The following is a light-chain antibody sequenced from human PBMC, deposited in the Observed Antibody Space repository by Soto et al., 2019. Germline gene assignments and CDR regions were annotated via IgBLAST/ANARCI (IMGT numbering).Light chain of an antibody. CDR1: QSISSY. Sequence: DIQMTQSPSSLSASVGDRVTITCRASQSISSYLNWYQQKPGKAPKLLIYAASSLQSGVPSRFSGTRSGTDFTLTISSLQPEDFATYYCQQSYSRVTFGQGTKGDIK. J-gene: IGKJ1*01. V-gene: IGKV1-39*01. CDR2: AAS. CDR3: QQSYSRVT.